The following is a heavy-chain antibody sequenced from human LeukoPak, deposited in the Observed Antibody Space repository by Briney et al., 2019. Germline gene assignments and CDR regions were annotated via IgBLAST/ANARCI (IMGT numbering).Heavy chain of an antibody. J-gene: IGHJ3*02. CDR1: GGSFSGYY. CDR3: ARGRAFDI. V-gene: IGHV4-34*01. CDR2: INHSGST. Sequence: PSETLSLTSAVYGGSFSGYYWSWIRQPPGKGLEWIGEINHSGSTSYNPSLKSRVTISVDTSKNQFSLKLSSVTAADTAVYYCARGRAFDIWGQGTMVTVSS.